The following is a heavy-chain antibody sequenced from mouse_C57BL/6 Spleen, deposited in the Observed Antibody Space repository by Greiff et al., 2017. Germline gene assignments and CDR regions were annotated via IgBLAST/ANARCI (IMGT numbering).Heavy chain of an antibody. CDR1: GYTFTSYW. CDR2: IDPSDSYT. Sequence: VKLQQPGAELVRPGTSVKLSCKASGYTFTSYWMHWVKQRPGQGLEWIGVIDPSDSYTNYNQKFKGKATLTVDTSSSTAYMQLSSLTSEDSAVYYCAREGVWCNYDTLYFDYWGQGTTLTVSS. CDR3: AREGVWCNYDTLYFDY. V-gene: IGHV1-59*01. J-gene: IGHJ2*01. D-gene: IGHD2-1*01.